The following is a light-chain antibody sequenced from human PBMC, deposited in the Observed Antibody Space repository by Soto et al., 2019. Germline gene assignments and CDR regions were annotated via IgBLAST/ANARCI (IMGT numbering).Light chain of an antibody. CDR3: LQHYSYPQT. J-gene: IGKJ1*01. V-gene: IGKV1-17*01. Sequence: DIQMTQSPSSLSASVGDRVTITCRASQGIRKDLVWYQQKPGKAPNRLIYAASSLQSGVPSRFSGSGSGTEFTLTISSLQPEDLETYYCLQHYSYPQTFGQGTKVDIK. CDR1: QGIRKD. CDR2: AAS.